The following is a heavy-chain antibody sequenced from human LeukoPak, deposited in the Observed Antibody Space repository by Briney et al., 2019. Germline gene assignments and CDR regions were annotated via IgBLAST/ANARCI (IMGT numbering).Heavy chain of an antibody. CDR3: ARDPPWGGSYFNTFLY. CDR1: GFTFSSYS. J-gene: IGHJ4*02. Sequence: GGSLRLSCAASGFTFSSYSMNWVRQAPGKGLEWVSSISSSSSYIYYADSVKGRFTISRDNAKNSLYLQMNSLRAEDTAVYYCARDPPWGGSYFNTFLYWGQGTLVTVPS. D-gene: IGHD1-26*01. V-gene: IGHV3-21*01. CDR2: ISSSSSYI.